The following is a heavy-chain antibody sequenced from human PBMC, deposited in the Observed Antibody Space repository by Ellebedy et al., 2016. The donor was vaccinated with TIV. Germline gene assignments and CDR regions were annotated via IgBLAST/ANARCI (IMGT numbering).Heavy chain of an antibody. J-gene: IGHJ5*02. V-gene: IGHV1-2*02. CDR3: AGGRWWFDP. CDR1: GYTFTGYY. CDR2: INSKSGGT. D-gene: IGHD2-15*01. Sequence: AASVKVSCKASGYTFTGYYIHWVRQAPGQGLEWMGFINSKSGGTNYAQRFQGRVTMTSDTSINTIYMDLTRLRSDDTAVYYCAGGRWWFDPWGQGTLVTVSS.